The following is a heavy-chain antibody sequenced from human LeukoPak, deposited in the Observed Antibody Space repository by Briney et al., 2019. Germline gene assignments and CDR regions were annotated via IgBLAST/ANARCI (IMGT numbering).Heavy chain of an antibody. CDR1: GYTFTSYA. V-gene: IGHV1-3*02. D-gene: IGHD5-12*01. CDR3: ARDPVVQTYSGYDIHFDY. Sequence: GASVKVSCKASGYTFTSYAMHWVRQAPGQRLEWMGWSNAGNGNTKYSQEFQGRVTMTRDTSTSTVYMELSSLRSEDTAVYYCARDPVVQTYSGYDIHFDYWGQGTLVTVSS. CDR2: SNAGNGNT. J-gene: IGHJ4*02.